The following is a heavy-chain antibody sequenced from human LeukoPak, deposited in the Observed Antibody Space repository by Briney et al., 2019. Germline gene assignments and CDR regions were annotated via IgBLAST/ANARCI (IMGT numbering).Heavy chain of an antibody. V-gene: IGHV3-23*01. CDR3: AKGYYDYVWGSYYFDY. CDR2: ISGSGGST. Sequence: GGSLRLSCAASGFTFSSYAMSWVRQAPGKGLEWVLAISGSGGSTYYADSVKGRFTISRDNSRDTLYLQMNSLRAEDTAVYYCAKGYYDYVWGSYYFDYWGQGTLVTVSS. CDR1: GFTFSSYA. J-gene: IGHJ4*02. D-gene: IGHD3-16*01.